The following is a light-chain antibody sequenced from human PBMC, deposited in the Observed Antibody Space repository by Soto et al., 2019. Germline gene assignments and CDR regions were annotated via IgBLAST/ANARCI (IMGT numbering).Light chain of an antibody. CDR2: EVS. V-gene: IGLV2-23*02. J-gene: IGLJ1*01. CDR3: CSYAGGATYV. Sequence: SVVTQPPPLAGSPGQSVTISCTGTLSYVGTYNLVSWFQQHPGKAPKLMIFEVSERPSGVSNRFSGSKSGNAASLTISGLQAEDEADYYYCSYAGGATYVVGTGTKVTVL. CDR1: LSYVGTYNL.